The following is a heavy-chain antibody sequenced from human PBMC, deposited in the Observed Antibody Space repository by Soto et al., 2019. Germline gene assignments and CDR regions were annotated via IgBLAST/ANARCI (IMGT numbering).Heavy chain of an antibody. CDR2: IYSGSTT. V-gene: IGHV3-66*01. D-gene: IGHD2-15*01. J-gene: IGHJ4*02. Sequence: EVLLVQSVGGLVQPGGSLRLSCAPSGLSVTSNYMAWVRQAPGKGLEWVSVIYSGSTTHQADSVKCRFTISRDSSRNTMYLQMSSLRVEDTALYYCARGYWVEGYGAGTYFDYWGQGTLVTVSS. CDR1: GLSVTSNY. CDR3: ARGYWVEGYGAGTYFDY.